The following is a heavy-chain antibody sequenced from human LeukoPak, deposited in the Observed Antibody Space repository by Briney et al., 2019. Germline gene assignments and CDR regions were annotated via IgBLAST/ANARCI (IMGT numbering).Heavy chain of an antibody. V-gene: IGHV3-48*01. CDR3: ARDPSGSSGWYSPPYFDY. Sequence: GGSLRLSCAASGFTFDDYAMHWVRQAPGKGLEWVSYISSSSSTIYYADSVKGRFTISRDNAKNLLYLQTNSLRAEDTAVYYCARDPSGSSGWYSPPYFDYWGQGTLVTVSS. CDR1: GFTFDDYA. D-gene: IGHD6-19*01. J-gene: IGHJ4*02. CDR2: ISSSSSTI.